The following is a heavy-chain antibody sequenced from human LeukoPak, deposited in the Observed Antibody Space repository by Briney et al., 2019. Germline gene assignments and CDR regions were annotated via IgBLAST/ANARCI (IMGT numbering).Heavy chain of an antibody. CDR1: GFTFSDYY. D-gene: IGHD5-24*01. CDR3: ARDLAPRSFDY. Sequence: GSLRLSCAASGFTFSDYYMNWIRQAPGKGLEWVSSISSISTYTAYADSLRGRFTISRDNSNNSLYLQMDSLRVEDTAVYYCARDLAPRSFDYWGQGTLVTVSS. CDR2: ISSIST. J-gene: IGHJ4*02. V-gene: IGHV3-11*06.